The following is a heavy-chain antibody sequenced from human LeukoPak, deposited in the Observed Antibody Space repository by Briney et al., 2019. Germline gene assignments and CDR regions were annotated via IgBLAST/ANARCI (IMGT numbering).Heavy chain of an antibody. CDR1: GGSISSSNW. J-gene: IGHJ4*02. CDR2: IYHSGST. D-gene: IGHD6-13*01. CDR3: ARLTYSSSWYFDY. V-gene: IGHV4-4*02. Sequence: PSETLSLTCAVSGGSISSSNWWGWVRQPPGEGLEWIGEIYHSGSTNYNPSLKSRVTISVDKSKNQFSLKLSSVTAADTAVYYCARLTYSSSWYFDYWGQGTLVTVSS.